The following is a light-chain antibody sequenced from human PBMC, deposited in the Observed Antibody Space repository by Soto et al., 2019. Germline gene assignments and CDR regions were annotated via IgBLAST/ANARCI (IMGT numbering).Light chain of an antibody. Sequence: DIQMTQSPSSVSASVGDRVTITCRASQAIDSWLAWYQQKPGEAPKLLIFTGSLLHSGVPPRFSGSGSGTDFTLTISSLQPEDFATYYCQQYAFLVTFGQGTRLEIK. V-gene: IGKV1-12*01. CDR1: QAIDSW. CDR2: TGS. J-gene: IGKJ2*01. CDR3: QQYAFLVT.